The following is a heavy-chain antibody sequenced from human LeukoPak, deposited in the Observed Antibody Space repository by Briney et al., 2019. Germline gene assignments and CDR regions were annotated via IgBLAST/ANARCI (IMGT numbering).Heavy chain of an antibody. CDR2: INHSGST. J-gene: IGHJ4*02. CDR1: GGSISSSSYY. CDR3: ARSWIQLWLRGEFDY. Sequence: SETLSLTCTVSGGSISSSSYYWSWIRQPPGKGLEWIGEINHSGSTNYNPSLKSRVTISVDTSKNQFSLKLSSVTAADTAVYYCARSWIQLWLRGEFDYWGQGTLVTVSS. V-gene: IGHV4-39*07. D-gene: IGHD5-18*01.